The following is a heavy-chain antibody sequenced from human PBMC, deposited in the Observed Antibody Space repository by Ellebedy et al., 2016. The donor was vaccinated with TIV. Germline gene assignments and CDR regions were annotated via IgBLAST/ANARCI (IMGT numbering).Heavy chain of an antibody. V-gene: IGHV3-11*01. D-gene: IGHD1-26*01. CDR3: ARMVGATGIDY. J-gene: IGHJ4*02. CDR1: GFTFSDYY. CDR2: ISSSGSTI. Sequence: GESLKISXAASGFTFSDYYMSWIRQAPGKGLEWVSYISSSGSTIYYADSVKGRFTISRDNAKNSLYLQMNSLRAEDTAVYYCARMVGATGIDYWGQGTLVTVSS.